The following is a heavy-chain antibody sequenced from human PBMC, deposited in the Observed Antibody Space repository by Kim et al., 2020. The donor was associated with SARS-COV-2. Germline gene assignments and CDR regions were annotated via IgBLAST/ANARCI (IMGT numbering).Heavy chain of an antibody. J-gene: IGHJ6*03. Sequence: KCRFPISRDNSKNTLYLQMNRLRAEDTAVYYCARVGVPAAPYYYYYYMDVWGKGTTVTVSS. D-gene: IGHD2-2*01. CDR3: ARVGVPAAPYYYYYYMDV. V-gene: IGHV3-30*01.